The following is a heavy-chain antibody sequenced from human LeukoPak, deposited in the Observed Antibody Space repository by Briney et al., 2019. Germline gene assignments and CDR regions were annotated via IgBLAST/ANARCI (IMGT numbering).Heavy chain of an antibody. V-gene: IGHV4-4*09. Sequence: SETLSLTFTVSGGSIRRYYWSWIRQPPGKGLEWIGYIYTSGSTNYNPSLKSRVAISVDTSKNQFSLKLSSVTAADTAVYYCARLATTYCGGDCYSWGQGTLVTVSS. D-gene: IGHD2-21*02. CDR2: IYTSGST. CDR1: GGSIRRYY. J-gene: IGHJ4*02. CDR3: ARLATTYCGGDCYS.